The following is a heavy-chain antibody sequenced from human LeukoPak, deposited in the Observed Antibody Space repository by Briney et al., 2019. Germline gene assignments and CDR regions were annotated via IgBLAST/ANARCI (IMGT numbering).Heavy chain of an antibody. CDR1: GYSISSGYY. Sequence: KSSETLSLTCTVSGYSISSGYYWGWIRQPPGKGLEWIGSIYHSGSTYYNPSLKSRVTISVDTSKNQFSLKLSSVTAADTAVYYCARDSLGAGTVGATSGYWGQGTLVTVSS. V-gene: IGHV4-38-2*02. D-gene: IGHD1-26*01. J-gene: IGHJ4*02. CDR3: ARDSLGAGTVGATSGY. CDR2: IYHSGST.